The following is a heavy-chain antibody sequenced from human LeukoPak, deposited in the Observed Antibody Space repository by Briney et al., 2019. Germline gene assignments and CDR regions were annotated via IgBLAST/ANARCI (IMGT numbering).Heavy chain of an antibody. Sequence: AGGSLRLSCAASGFTFSNAWMSWVRQAPGKGLEWVGRIKSKTDGGTTDYAAPVKGRFTISRDDSKNTLYLQMNSLKTEDTAVYYCTTDPGGSYYTRTFDYWGQGTLVTVSS. J-gene: IGHJ4*02. CDR1: GFTFSNAW. CDR2: IKSKTDGGTT. CDR3: TTDPGGSYYTRTFDY. D-gene: IGHD1-26*01. V-gene: IGHV3-15*01.